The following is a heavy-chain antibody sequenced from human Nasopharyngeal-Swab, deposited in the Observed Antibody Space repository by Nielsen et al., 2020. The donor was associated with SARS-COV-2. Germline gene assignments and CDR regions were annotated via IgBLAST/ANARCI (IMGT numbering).Heavy chain of an antibody. Sequence: GGSLRLSCKGSGYRFNTYWIGWVRQMSGKGLEWMGIIYPGDSDTRYSPSFQGQVTISVDKSINTAYLQWSSLKASETAMYYCSRLLGVGASNVYYFDYWGQGTLVTVSS. CDR2: IYPGDSDT. CDR1: GYRFNTYW. J-gene: IGHJ4*02. D-gene: IGHD1-26*01. V-gene: IGHV5-51*01. CDR3: SRLLGVGASNVYYFDY.